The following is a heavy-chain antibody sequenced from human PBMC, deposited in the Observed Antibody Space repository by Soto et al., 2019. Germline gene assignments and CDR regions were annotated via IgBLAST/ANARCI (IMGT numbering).Heavy chain of an antibody. V-gene: IGHV3-30-3*01. CDR1: GFTFSSYA. CDR3: ARPVRPYSSSSDFDY. CDR2: ISYDGSNK. D-gene: IGHD6-6*01. Sequence: QVQLVESGGGVVQPGRSLRLSCAASGFTFSSYAMHWVRQAPGKGLEWVAVISYDGSNKYYADSVKGRFTISRDNSKNTLYLQMNSLRAEDTAVYYCARPVRPYSSSSDFDYWGQGTLVTVSS. J-gene: IGHJ4*02.